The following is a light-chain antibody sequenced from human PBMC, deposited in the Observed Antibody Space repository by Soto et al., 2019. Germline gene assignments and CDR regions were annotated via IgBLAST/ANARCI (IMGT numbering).Light chain of an antibody. CDR1: QAVNTR. Sequence: EIVLTQSPATLSSFPGGRVTLSCRASQAVNTRLAWYQHKPGQAPRLLIYLTSNRAAGIPARFSGSGSGTDFTLTISDVEPEDFAVYYCQQRSNWPSLTFGGGTKVDIK. J-gene: IGKJ4*01. CDR2: LTS. V-gene: IGKV3D-11*03. CDR3: QQRSNWPSLT.